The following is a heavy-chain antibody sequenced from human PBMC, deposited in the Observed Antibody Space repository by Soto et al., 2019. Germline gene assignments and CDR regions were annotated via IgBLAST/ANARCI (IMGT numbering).Heavy chain of an antibody. CDR3: ARGLALRYFDWLEAVYYYYYYGMDV. V-gene: IGHV4-34*01. CDR1: FRSFIGYY. Sequence: PPSTLSLTCSVYFRSFIGYYWSWIRKPPRKGLEWIGEINHSGSTNYNPSLKSRVTISVDTSKNQFSLKLSSVTAADTAVYYCARGLALRYFDWLEAVYYYYYYGMDVWGQGTTVTVS. D-gene: IGHD3-9*01. J-gene: IGHJ6*02. CDR2: INHSGST.